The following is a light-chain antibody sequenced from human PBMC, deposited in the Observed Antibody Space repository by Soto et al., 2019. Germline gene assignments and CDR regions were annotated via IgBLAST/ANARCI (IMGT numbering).Light chain of an antibody. CDR3: QKYNNWPPWT. CDR2: GAS. Sequence: EIVMTQSPATLSVSPGERATLSCRASQSVSRNLAWSQQKPGQAPRLLIYGASTRATGIPARFSGSGSGKEFTLTISSLRSEDFSVYYCQKYNNWPPWTFGQGTKVEIK. V-gene: IGKV3-15*01. J-gene: IGKJ1*01. CDR1: QSVSRN.